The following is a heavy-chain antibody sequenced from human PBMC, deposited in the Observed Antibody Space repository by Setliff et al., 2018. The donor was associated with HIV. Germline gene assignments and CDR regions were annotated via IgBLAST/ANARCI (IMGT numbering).Heavy chain of an antibody. J-gene: IGHJ4*02. Sequence: SETLSLTCAVSAYSINSDYYWGWIRQPPGKGLEWIGSIYYSGSTYYNPSLKSRVTISVDTSKNQFSLKLSSVTAADTAVYYCARANFWSGYYGYWGQGTLVTVSS. CDR1: AYSINSDYY. CDR2: IYYSGST. CDR3: ARANFWSGYYGY. V-gene: IGHV4-38-2*01. D-gene: IGHD3-3*01.